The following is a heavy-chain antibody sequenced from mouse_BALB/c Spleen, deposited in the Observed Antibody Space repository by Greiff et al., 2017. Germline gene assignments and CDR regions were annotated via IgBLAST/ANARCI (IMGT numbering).Heavy chain of an antibody. CDR1: GYTFTSYT. CDR3: ARGGSGAFEY. CDR2: INPSSGCT. J-gene: IGHJ3*01. Sequence: QVQLQQSGAELARPGASVKLSCKASGYTFTSYTMHWVNQRPGQGLEWIGYINPSSGCTNYNQKFKDKATMTADKSSSTAYMQLSSLTSEDAAVYYCARGGSGAFEYWGQGTLVTVSA. D-gene: IGHD1-1*01. V-gene: IGHV1-4*01.